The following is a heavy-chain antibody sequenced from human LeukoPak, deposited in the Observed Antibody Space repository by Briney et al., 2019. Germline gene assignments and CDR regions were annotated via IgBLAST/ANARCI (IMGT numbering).Heavy chain of an antibody. Sequence: PGGSLRLSCAASGFTFSSYWMSWVRQAPGKGLEWVANIKQDGSEKYYVDSVKGRFTISRDNAKNSLYLQMNSLRAEDTAVYYCARVACSGNSCYSGFDYWGQGTLVTVSS. CDR2: IKQDGSEK. D-gene: IGHD2-15*01. J-gene: IGHJ4*02. CDR3: ARVACSGNSCYSGFDY. CDR1: GFTFSSYW. V-gene: IGHV3-7*01.